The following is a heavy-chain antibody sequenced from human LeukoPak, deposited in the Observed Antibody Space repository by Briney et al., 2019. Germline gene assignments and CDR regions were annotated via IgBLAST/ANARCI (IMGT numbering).Heavy chain of an antibody. D-gene: IGHD6-19*01. V-gene: IGHV4-59*01. CDR2: IYYSGST. Sequence: SETLSLTCTVSGGSISSYYWSWIRQPPGKGLEWIGYIYYSGSTNYNPSLKSRVTISVDTSKNQFSLKLSSVTAADTAVYYCARAKAVAGTFTHDYWGQGTLVTVSS. CDR3: ARAKAVAGTFTHDY. CDR1: GGSISSYY. J-gene: IGHJ4*02.